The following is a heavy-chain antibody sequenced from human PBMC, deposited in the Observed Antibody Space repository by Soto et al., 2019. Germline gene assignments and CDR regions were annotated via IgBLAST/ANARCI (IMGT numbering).Heavy chain of an antibody. J-gene: IGHJ4*02. D-gene: IGHD2-21*02. CDR3: AKLPGDSWGYFEY. Sequence: GSLRLSCAASGSTFSSYAMSWVRQAPGKGLEWVSAITSGGFTYYADSVKGRFTISRDNSKNTLYLQMNSLGDEDTAVYYCAKLPGDSWGYFEYWGQGTLVTVSS. CDR2: ITSGGFT. V-gene: IGHV3-23*01. CDR1: GSTFSSYA.